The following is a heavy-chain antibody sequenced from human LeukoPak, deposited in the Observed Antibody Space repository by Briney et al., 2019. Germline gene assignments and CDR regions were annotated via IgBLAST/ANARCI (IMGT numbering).Heavy chain of an antibody. Sequence: ASVKVSCKASGYTFTTYAIHWVRQAPGQRLEWMGWVSTYSDNRRYSPKFQGTVTITTDTSASTAYMELSSLRSEDTAVYYCARDRSSFSYAFDIWGQGTMVTVSS. CDR2: VSTYSDNR. J-gene: IGHJ3*02. CDR1: GYTFTTYA. V-gene: IGHV1-3*04. D-gene: IGHD6-6*01. CDR3: ARDRSSFSYAFDI.